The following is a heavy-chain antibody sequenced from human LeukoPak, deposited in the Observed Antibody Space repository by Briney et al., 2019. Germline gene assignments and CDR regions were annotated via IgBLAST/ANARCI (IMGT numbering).Heavy chain of an antibody. D-gene: IGHD6-13*01. CDR2: ISGSGGST. Sequence: PGGSLRLSCAASGFTFSSYAMSWVRQAPGKGLEWVSAISGSGGSTYYADSVKGRFTISRDNSKNTLYLQMNSLRAEDTAVYYCARDRVGYSSSPDFDYWGQGTLVTVSS. V-gene: IGHV3-23*01. J-gene: IGHJ4*02. CDR3: ARDRVGYSSSPDFDY. CDR1: GFTFSSYA.